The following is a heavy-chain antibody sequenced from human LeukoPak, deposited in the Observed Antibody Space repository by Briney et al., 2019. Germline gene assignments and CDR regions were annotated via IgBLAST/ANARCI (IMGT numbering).Heavy chain of an antibody. J-gene: IGHJ4*02. CDR2: INPSGGST. V-gene: IGHV1-46*01. CDR1: GYTFSSDY. Sequence: ASVKVSCKASGYTFSSDYMHWVRQAHGQGLEWMGIINPSGGSTSYAQKFQGRVTMTRDMSTSTVYMELSSLRSEDTAVYYCARVHSGGPLGYWGQGTLVTVSS. D-gene: IGHD6-19*01. CDR3: ARVHSGGPLGY.